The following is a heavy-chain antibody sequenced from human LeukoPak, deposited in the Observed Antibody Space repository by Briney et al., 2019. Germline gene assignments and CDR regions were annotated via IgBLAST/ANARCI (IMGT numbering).Heavy chain of an antibody. CDR2: IIPIFGTA. CDR1: GGTFSSYA. V-gene: IGHV1-69*01. Sequence: SVKVSCKASGGTFSSYAISWVRQAPGQGLEWMVGIIPIFGTANYAQKFQGRVTITADESTSTAYMELSSLRSEDTAVYYCARVGGSYLNYYYYMDVWGKGTTVTVSS. J-gene: IGHJ6*03. CDR3: ARVGGSYLNYYYYMDV. D-gene: IGHD1-26*01.